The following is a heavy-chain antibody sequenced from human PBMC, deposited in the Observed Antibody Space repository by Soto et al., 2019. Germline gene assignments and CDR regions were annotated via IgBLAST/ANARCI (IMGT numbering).Heavy chain of an antibody. CDR3: ARDVESGSPWYFDY. Sequence: PGGSLRLSCAASGFTFSSYAMHWVRQAPGKGLEWVAVISYDGSNKYYADSVKGRFTISRDNSKNTLYLQMNSLRAEDTAVYYCARDVESGSPWYFDYWGQGTLVTVSS. CDR2: ISYDGSNK. J-gene: IGHJ4*02. D-gene: IGHD1-26*01. V-gene: IGHV3-30-3*01. CDR1: GFTFSSYA.